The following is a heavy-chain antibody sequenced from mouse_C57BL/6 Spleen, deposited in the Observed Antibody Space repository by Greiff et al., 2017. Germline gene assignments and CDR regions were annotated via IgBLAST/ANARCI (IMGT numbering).Heavy chain of an antibody. CDR2: ISDGGSYT. Sequence: EVHLVESGGGLVKPGGSLKLSCAASGFTFSSYAMSWVRQTPEKRLEWVATISDGGSYTYYPDNVKGRFTISRDNAKNNLYLQMSHLKSEDTAMYYCARGPISDVWGTGTTVTVSS. V-gene: IGHV5-4*01. CDR3: ARGPISDV. CDR1: GFTFSSYA. J-gene: IGHJ1*03.